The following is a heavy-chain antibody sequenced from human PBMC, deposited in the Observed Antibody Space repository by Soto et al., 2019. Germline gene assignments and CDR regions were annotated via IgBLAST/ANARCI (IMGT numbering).Heavy chain of an antibody. CDR1: GFTFSEYS. D-gene: IGHD3-9*01. Sequence: GESLKISCSASGFTFSEYSMHWVRQAPGKGLQYVSTISSDGDITYYADSVKGRFTISRDNSKNTLYLQMNSLRPEDTAVYYCVKVSTFYDILTGSYSTNLFDPWGQGTLVTVSS. V-gene: IGHV3-64D*06. CDR3: VKVSTFYDILTGSYSTNLFDP. CDR2: ISSDGDIT. J-gene: IGHJ5*02.